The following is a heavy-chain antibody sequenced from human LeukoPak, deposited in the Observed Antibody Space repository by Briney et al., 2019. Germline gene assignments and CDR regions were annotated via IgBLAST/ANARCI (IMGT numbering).Heavy chain of an antibody. D-gene: IGHD3-22*01. J-gene: IGHJ4*02. CDR1: GFTFSSYW. V-gene: IGHV3-7*01. Sequence: GGSLRLSCAASGFTFSSYWMSWVRQAPGKGLEWVANINQDGTEKYFLDSVKGRFTISRDNAKNSLYLQMNSLRAEDTAVYYCAREPPGHYYDSSGYLDYWGQGTLVTVSS. CDR2: INQDGTEK. CDR3: AREPPGHYYDSSGYLDY.